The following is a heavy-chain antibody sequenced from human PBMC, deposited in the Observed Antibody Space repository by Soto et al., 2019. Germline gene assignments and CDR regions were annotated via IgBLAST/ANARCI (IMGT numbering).Heavy chain of an antibody. J-gene: IGHJ4*02. CDR1: GDSISVGGYY. CDR2: IYYSGST. D-gene: IGHD3-16*02. Sequence: QVQLQESGPGLVKPSQTLSLTCSVSGDSISVGGYYWNWIRQHPGRGGEWIGYIYYSGSTYYNPSLKSRVTISLDTSENQFSLKLNSVTAADTAVYSCARGELSHKLDYWGQGTLVTVSS. V-gene: IGHV4-31*03. CDR3: ARGELSHKLDY.